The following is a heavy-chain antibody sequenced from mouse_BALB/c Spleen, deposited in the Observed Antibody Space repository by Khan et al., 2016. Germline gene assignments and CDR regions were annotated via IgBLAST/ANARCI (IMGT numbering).Heavy chain of an antibody. CDR3: ARSNNCGKSPAWFAY. CDR2: ISYSGST. D-gene: IGHD1-1*01. J-gene: IGHJ3*01. Sequence: EVQLVESGPGLVKPSQSLSLTCTVAGYSITSDHAWNWIRQFPGNKPEWMGYISYSGSTSYNPSLKSRISITRDTSKNQSVLQLKSVTTEDTATYYAARSNNCGKSPAWFAYWGQGTLDTVST. CDR1: GYSITSDHA. V-gene: IGHV3-2*02.